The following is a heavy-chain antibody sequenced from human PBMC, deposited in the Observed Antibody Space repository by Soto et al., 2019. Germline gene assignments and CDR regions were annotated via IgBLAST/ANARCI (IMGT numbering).Heavy chain of an antibody. CDR1: GGSISSSSYY. CDR2: IYYSGST. V-gene: IGHV4-39*01. CDR3: ARHVGYSYGPSYYYYGMDV. Sequence: PSETLSLTCTVSGGSISSSSYYWGWIRQPPGKGLEWIGSIYYSGSTYYNPSLKSRVTISVDTSKNQFSLKLSSVTAADTAVYYCARHVGYSYGPSYYYYGMDVWGQGTTVTVSS. J-gene: IGHJ6*02. D-gene: IGHD5-18*01.